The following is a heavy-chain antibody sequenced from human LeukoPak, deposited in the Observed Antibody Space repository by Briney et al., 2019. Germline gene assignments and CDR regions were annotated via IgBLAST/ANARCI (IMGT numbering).Heavy chain of an antibody. CDR2: ISSSSSYI. CDR1: GFTFSSYS. Sequence: GRSLRLSCAASGFTFSSYSMNWVRQAPGKGLEWVSSISSSSSYIYYADSVKGRFTISRDNAKNSLYLQMNSLRAEDTAVYYCARDLQYCCGDCPGSWGQGTLVTVSS. V-gene: IGHV3-21*01. J-gene: IGHJ4*02. CDR3: ARDLQYCCGDCPGS. D-gene: IGHD2-21*01.